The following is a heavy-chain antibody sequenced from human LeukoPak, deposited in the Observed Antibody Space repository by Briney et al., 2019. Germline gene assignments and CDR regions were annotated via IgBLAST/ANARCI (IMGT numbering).Heavy chain of an antibody. J-gene: IGHJ3*02. D-gene: IGHD3-22*01. V-gene: IGHV3-11*01. CDR1: GFTFSDYY. CDR2: ISSSGSTI. Sequence: GGSLRLSCAASGFTFSDYYMSWIRQAPGKGLEWVSYISSSGSTIYYADSVKGRFTISRDNAKNSLYLQMNSLRAEDTAVYYCACLTTADAFDIWGQGTMVTVSS. CDR3: ACLTTADAFDI.